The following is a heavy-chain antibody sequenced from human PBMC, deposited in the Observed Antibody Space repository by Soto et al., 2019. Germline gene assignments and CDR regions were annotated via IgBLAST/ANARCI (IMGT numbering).Heavy chain of an antibody. Sequence: GGSLRLSFAALGSTFSDYYMSWIRKAPGKGLEWVSYISSSGSIIYYADSVKGRFTISRDNAKNSPYLQMNSLRAEDTAVYYCARDLGYYDSDSYFDYWGQGTLVTVSS. V-gene: IGHV3-11*01. CDR1: GSTFSDYY. CDR3: ARDLGYYDSDSYFDY. D-gene: IGHD3-22*01. CDR2: ISSSGSII. J-gene: IGHJ4*02.